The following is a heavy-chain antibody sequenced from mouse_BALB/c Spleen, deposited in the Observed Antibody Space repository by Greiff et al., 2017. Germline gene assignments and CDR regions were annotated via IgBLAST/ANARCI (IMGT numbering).Heavy chain of an antibody. CDR2: INPYNDGT. CDR3: ARSYDYAMDY. Sequence: VHVKQSGPELVKPGASVKMSCKASGYTFTSYVMHWVKQKPGQGLEWIGYINPYNDGTKYNEKFKGKATLTSDKSSSTAYMELSSLTSEDSAVYYCARSYDYAMDYWGQGTSGTVSS. CDR1: GYTFTSYV. V-gene: IGHV1-14*01. J-gene: IGHJ4*01. D-gene: IGHD2-3*01.